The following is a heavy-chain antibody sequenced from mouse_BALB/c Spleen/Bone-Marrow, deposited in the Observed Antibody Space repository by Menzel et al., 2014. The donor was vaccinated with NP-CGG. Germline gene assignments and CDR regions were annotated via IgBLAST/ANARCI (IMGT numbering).Heavy chain of an antibody. J-gene: IGHJ3*01. CDR2: IDPANGNT. Sequence: QLQQSGAELVKPGASVKLSCTASGFNIKDTYMHWVKQRPEQGLEWIGRIDPANGNTKYDPKFQGKATITADTSSNTAYLQLSSLTSEDTAVYYCASYYYGSSGFAYWGQGTLVTVSA. CDR1: GFNIKDTY. V-gene: IGHV14-3*02. CDR3: ASYYYGSSGFAY. D-gene: IGHD1-1*01.